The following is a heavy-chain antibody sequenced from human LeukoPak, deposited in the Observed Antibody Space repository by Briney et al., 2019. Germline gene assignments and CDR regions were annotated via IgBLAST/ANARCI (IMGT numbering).Heavy chain of an antibody. V-gene: IGHV4-39*07. Sequence: SETLSLTCTVSGGSISSSSYYWGWIRQPPGKGLEWIGSIYYSGSTYYNPSLKSRVTISVDTSKNQFSLKLSSVTAADTAVYYCAGEEVTGYYSYFDYWGQGTLVTVSS. CDR2: IYYSGST. CDR3: AGEEVTGYYSYFDY. CDR1: GGSISSSSYY. J-gene: IGHJ4*02. D-gene: IGHD3-9*01.